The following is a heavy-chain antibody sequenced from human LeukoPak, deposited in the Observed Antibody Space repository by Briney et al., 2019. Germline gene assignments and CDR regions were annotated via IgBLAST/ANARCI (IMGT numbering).Heavy chain of an antibody. CDR2: IRSEAYGGTT. J-gene: IGHJ2*01. CDR3: ARVQIGWGSPHYWYFDI. D-gene: IGHD2-21*01. CDR1: GFIFGDYS. Sequence: PGGSLRLSCTPSGFIFGDYSMTWVRQAPGKGPEWVGFIRSEAYGGTTEYAASVKGRFAISRDDSRSIAYLQMNSLKTEDTAVYYCARVQIGWGSPHYWYFDIWGRGTLVTVSS. V-gene: IGHV3-49*04.